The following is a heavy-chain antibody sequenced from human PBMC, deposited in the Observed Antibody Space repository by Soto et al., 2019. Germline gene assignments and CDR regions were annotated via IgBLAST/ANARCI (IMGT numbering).Heavy chain of an antibody. CDR1: GFTFSSYA. D-gene: IGHD6-19*01. J-gene: IGHJ5*02. V-gene: IGHV3-30-3*01. CDR3: AREGIDRWLALLSNWFDP. CDR2: ISYDGSNR. Sequence: GGSLRLSCAASGFTFSSYAMHWVRQAPGKGLEWVAVISYDGSNRYYADSVKGRFTISRDNSKNTLYLQMNSLRAEDTAVYYCAREGIDRWLALLSNWFDPWGQGTLVTVSS.